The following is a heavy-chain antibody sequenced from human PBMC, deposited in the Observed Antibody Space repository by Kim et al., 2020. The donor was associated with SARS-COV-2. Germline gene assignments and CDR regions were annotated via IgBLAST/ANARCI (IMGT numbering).Heavy chain of an antibody. Sequence: GGSLRLSCAASRFTLSSYWMHWVRQAPGKGLVWVSRISADGSSTSYADSVKGRFTISRDNAKNTLYLQMNSLRVEDTAVYYCASRASIIGCWYFDFWCQG. CDR2: ISADGSST. CDR1: RFTLSSYW. J-gene: IGHJ4*02. V-gene: IGHV3-74*01. D-gene: IGHD2-15*01. CDR3: ASRASIIGCWYFDF.